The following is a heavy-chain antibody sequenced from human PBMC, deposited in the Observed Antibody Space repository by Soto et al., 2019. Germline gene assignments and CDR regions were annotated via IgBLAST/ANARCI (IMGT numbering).Heavy chain of an antibody. CDR2: INPSGGST. CDR1: GYTFTSYY. V-gene: IGHV1-46*01. Sequence: ASVKVSGKASGYTFTSYYMHWVRQAPGQGLEWMGIINPSGGSTSYAQKFQGRVTMTRDTSTSTVYMELSSLRSEDTAVYYCAREGPSDAFDIWGQGTMVTVSS. J-gene: IGHJ3*02. CDR3: AREGPSDAFDI.